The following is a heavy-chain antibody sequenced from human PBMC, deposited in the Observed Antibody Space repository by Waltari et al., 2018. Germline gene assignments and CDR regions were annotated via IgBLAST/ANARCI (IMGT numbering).Heavy chain of an antibody. Sequence: QVQLQESGPGLVKPTETLSLTCTVTGAPVSGHLSYWGWVRQTPGKGREWVGSVSARGATYYSPSVRRRITVSIDSSKNQFSLRLTSVTAADTALYFCARYSYTYDQNGYHDAWGQGTLVTVSS. CDR3: ARYSYTYDQNGYHDA. CDR2: VSARGAT. V-gene: IGHV4-39*01. J-gene: IGHJ4*02. D-gene: IGHD3-16*01. CDR1: GAPVSGHLSY.